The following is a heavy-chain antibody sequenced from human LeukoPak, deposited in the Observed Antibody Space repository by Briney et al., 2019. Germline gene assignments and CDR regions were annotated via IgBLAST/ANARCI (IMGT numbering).Heavy chain of an antibody. J-gene: IGHJ4*02. CDR1: GFTFSSYG. D-gene: IGHD1-1*01. CDR3: AKDGGTTPFDY. V-gene: IGHV3-30*18. CDR2: MSYDGSNK. Sequence: GGSLRLSCAASGFTFSSYGMHWVRQAPGKGLEWVAVMSYDGSNKYYADSVKGRFTISRDNSKNTLYLQMNSLRAEDTAVYYCAKDGGTTPFDYWGQGTLVTVSS.